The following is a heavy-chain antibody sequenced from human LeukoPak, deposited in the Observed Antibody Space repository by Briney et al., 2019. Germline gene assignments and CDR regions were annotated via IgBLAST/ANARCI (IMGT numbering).Heavy chain of an antibody. CDR3: ARGRLLMWFDP. Sequence: PSETLSLTCAVYGGSFSGYSWSWIRQPPGKGLEWIGEINHSGSTNYNPSLKSRVTISVDTSKKQFSLKLSCVTAADTAAYYCARGRLLMWFDPWGQGTLVTVSS. D-gene: IGHD3-16*01. J-gene: IGHJ5*02. CDR2: INHSGST. V-gene: IGHV4-34*01. CDR1: GGSFSGYS.